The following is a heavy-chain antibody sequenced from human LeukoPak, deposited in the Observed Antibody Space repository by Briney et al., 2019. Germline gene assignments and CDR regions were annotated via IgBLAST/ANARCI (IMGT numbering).Heavy chain of an antibody. J-gene: IGHJ4*02. CDR2: IYPGDSDT. CDR1: GYSFTSYW. CDR3: ARHVAVAGHFDY. V-gene: IGHV5-51*01. Sequence: GESLKISCKGSGYSFTSYWIGWVRQMPGKGLECMGIIYPGDSDTRYSPSFQGQVTIPADKSISTAYLQWSSLKASDAAMYYCARHVAVAGHFDYWGQGTLVTVSS. D-gene: IGHD6-19*01.